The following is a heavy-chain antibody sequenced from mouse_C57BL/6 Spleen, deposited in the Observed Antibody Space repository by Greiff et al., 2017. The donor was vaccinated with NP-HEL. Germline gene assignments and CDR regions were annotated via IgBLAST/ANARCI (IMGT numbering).Heavy chain of an antibody. J-gene: IGHJ2*01. V-gene: IGHV1-80*01. D-gene: IGHD3-2*02. CDR1: GYAFSSYW. CDR3: ARDSAGSSLDY. CDR2: IYPGDGDT. Sequence: VQLQQSGAELVKPGASVKISCKASGYAFSSYWMNWVKQRPGKGLEWIGQIYPGDGDTNYNGKFKGKATLTADKSSSTAYMQLSSLTSEDSAVYFWARDSAGSSLDYWGQGTTLTVSS.